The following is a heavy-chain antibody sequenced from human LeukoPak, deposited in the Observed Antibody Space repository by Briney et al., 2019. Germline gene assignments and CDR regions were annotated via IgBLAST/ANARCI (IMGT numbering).Heavy chain of an antibody. CDR3: ARYVACFDY. Sequence: SETLSLTCAVSGGSINSYYWSWIRQPPGKGLEWIGYIYYSGNTNYNPSLKSRVTMSVDTSKNQLSLKLSSVTAADTAVYYCARYVACFDYWGQGALVTVSS. CDR1: GGSINSYY. J-gene: IGHJ4*02. V-gene: IGHV4-59*08. D-gene: IGHD3-16*01. CDR2: IYYSGNT.